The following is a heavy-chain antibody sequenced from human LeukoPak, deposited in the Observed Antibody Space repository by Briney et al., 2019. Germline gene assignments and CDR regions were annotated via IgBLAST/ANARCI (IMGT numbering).Heavy chain of an antibody. CDR1: GYTLSDYY. CDR2: INPKSGGT. CDR3: AREIRFNSYYGMDA. D-gene: IGHD3-10*01. Sequence: ASVKVSCKSSGYTLSDYYIHWVRQAPGQGLEWMGWINPKSGGTNFAQKFQDRVTMTRDTSITTGYMELSGLTSDDTAVYYCAREIRFNSYYGMDAWGQGTTVTVSS. J-gene: IGHJ6*02. V-gene: IGHV1-2*02.